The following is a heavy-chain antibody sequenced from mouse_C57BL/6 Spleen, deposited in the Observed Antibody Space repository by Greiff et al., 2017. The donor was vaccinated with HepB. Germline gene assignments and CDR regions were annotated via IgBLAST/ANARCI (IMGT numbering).Heavy chain of an antibody. V-gene: IGHV1-50*01. J-gene: IGHJ1*03. Sequence: QVQLQQPGAELVKPGASVKLSCKASGYTFTSYWMQWVKQRPGQGLEWIGEIDPSDSYTNYNQKFKGKATLTVDTSSSTAYMQLSSLTSEDSAVYYCARGRNFDVWGTGTTVTVSS. CDR2: IDPSDSYT. CDR1: GYTFTSYW. CDR3: ARGRNFDV.